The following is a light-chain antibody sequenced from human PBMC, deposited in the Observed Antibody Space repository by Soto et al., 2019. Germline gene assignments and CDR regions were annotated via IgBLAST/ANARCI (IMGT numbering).Light chain of an antibody. V-gene: IGKV1-5*03. J-gene: IGKJ2*03. CDR1: QSISSW. CDR3: QQHSSSSPYS. Sequence: DIQMTQSPSTLSASVGDRVTITCRASQSISSWLAWYQQKPGKAPNLLIYKASTLGSGVPSRFSGGGSGTEFTPPISSLQPDDFATYYCQQHSSSSPYSFGQGTKLEIK. CDR2: KAS.